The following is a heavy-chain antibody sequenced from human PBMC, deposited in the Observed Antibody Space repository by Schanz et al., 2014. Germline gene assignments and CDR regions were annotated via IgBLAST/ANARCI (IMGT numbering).Heavy chain of an antibody. D-gene: IGHD3-22*01. Sequence: EVHLLESGGGLVQPGGSLRLSCAASGFSFGTYAMSWVRQAPGKGLLWVSSISGTGGDDTYYADSVNGRYTITRDNSKNTLFLQMNSLRVEDSAIYYCAKDRSDTSDKNDYWGQGALVTVSS. CDR1: GFSFGTYA. V-gene: IGHV3-23*01. CDR3: AKDRSDTSDKNDY. J-gene: IGHJ4*03. CDR2: ISGTGGDDT.